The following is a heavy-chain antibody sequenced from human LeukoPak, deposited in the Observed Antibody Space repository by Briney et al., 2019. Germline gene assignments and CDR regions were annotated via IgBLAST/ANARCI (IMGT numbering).Heavy chain of an antibody. CDR3: ARGTRVLRYFDWLADYYYGMDV. D-gene: IGHD3-9*01. Sequence: SETLSLTCTVSGGSISPYFWSWIRQHPGKGLEWIGYIYYTGSTYYNPSLNSRVTISVDTSKNQFSLKLSSVTAADTAVYYCARGTRVLRYFDWLADYYYGMDVWGQGTTVTVSS. J-gene: IGHJ6*02. CDR1: GGSISPYF. CDR2: IYYTGST. V-gene: IGHV4-59*08.